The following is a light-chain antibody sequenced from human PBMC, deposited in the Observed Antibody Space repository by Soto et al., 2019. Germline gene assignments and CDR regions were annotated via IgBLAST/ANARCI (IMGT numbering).Light chain of an antibody. CDR1: SGHSSYA. V-gene: IGLV4-69*01. CDR3: QTWGTGIRV. J-gene: IGLJ3*02. Sequence: QSVLTQSPSASASLGASVNLTCTLSSGHSSYAIAWHQQQPEKGPRYLMKLNSDGSHSKGDGIPDRFSGSSSGAERYLTISGLQSEDEADYYCQTWGTGIRVFGGGTKLTVL. CDR2: LNSDGSH.